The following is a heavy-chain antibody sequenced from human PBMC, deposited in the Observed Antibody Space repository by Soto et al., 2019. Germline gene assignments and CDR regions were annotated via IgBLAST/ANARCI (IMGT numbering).Heavy chain of an antibody. CDR2: ISYDGFNK. J-gene: IGHJ4*02. V-gene: IGHV3-30*03. Sequence: SLRLSCAASGFTFSSYGMHWVRQAPGTGLEWVALISYDGFNKFYADSVKGRFVISRDNSKNTLYLQMNSLRAEDTAVYYCARDYWQEPRLGYFVEWGQGAQVTVSS. D-gene: IGHD1-1*01. CDR3: ARDYWQEPRLGYFVE. CDR1: GFTFSSYG.